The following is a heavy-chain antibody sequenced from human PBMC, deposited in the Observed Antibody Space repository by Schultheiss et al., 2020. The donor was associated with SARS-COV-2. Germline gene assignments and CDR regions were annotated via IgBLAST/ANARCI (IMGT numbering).Heavy chain of an antibody. D-gene: IGHD2-2*01. V-gene: IGHV3-53*01. CDR3: AKASHPLVVVPDYYYMDV. Sequence: GGSLRLSCAASGFTVSSNYMSWVRQAPGKGLEWVSVIYNGGSTYYADSVKGRFTISRDNSKNTLYLQMNSLRAEDTAVYYCAKASHPLVVVPDYYYMDVWGKGTTVTVSS. CDR1: GFTVSSNY. J-gene: IGHJ6*03. CDR2: IYNGGST.